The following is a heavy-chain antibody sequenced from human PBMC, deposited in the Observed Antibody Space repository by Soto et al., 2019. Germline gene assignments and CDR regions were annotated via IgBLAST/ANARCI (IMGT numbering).Heavy chain of an antibody. D-gene: IGHD5-12*01. Sequence: GGSLRLSCAASGFTFSSYTMTWVRQAPGKGLEWVSSITSGSDYIYYADSVKGRFTISRDNAKNSLYLQLNSLRAEDAAVYYCARVDGYTYPNDYWGQGT. V-gene: IGHV3-21*01. CDR2: ITSGSDYI. CDR3: ARVDGYTYPNDY. CDR1: GFTFSSYT. J-gene: IGHJ4*02.